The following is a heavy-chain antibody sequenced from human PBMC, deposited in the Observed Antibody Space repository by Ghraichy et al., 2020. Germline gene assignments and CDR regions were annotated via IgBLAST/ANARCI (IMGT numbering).Heavy chain of an antibody. CDR3: ARGGVPDAYDI. J-gene: IGHJ3*02. D-gene: IGHD2-8*01. CDR2: INDSRNT. V-gene: IGHV4-34*01. CDR1: GGSVRGHY. Sequence: ESLNISCAVYGGSVRGHYWTWIRQPPGKGLQWIGEINDSRNTNYMPSLESRVTKSVSTSKNQFSLRLTSLTAADTAVYYCARGGVPDAYDIWGQGTMVTVSS.